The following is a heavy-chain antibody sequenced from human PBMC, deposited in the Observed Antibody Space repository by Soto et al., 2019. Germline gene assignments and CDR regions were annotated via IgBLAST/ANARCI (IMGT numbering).Heavy chain of an antibody. J-gene: IGHJ6*02. CDR1: GFTFSNAW. Sequence: PGGSLRLSCAVSGFTFSNAWMSWVRQAPGKGLEWVGQIKSKTDGGTTDYAAPVKGRFTISRDDSKNTRYLQLNTLKTEDTAVYYCTTFNYGIGVRGQGTRVSVCS. V-gene: IGHV3-15*01. CDR2: IKSKTDGGTT. CDR3: TTFNYGIGV.